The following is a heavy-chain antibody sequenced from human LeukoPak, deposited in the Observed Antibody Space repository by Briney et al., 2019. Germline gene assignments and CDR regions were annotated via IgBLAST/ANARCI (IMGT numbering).Heavy chain of an antibody. CDR1: AGSISSYY. CDR3: ARDNCSSTSCLVDY. D-gene: IGHD2-2*01. V-gene: IGHV4-59*01. Sequence: SETLSLTCTVSAGSISSYYWSWIRKPPRKGMEWIGYSYYSGSTNYNPSLKSRVTISVDTSKTQFSLKLSSVTAADTAVYYCARDNCSSTSCLVDYWGQGTMVTVSS. CDR2: SYYSGST. J-gene: IGHJ4*02.